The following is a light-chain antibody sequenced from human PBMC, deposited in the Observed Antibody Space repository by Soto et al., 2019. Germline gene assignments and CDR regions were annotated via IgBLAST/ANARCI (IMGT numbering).Light chain of an antibody. J-gene: IGKJ1*01. CDR1: QSVSTY. CDR3: QQRSNWPPT. CDR2: DAS. V-gene: IGKV3-11*01. Sequence: EIMLTQSPDTLSLSPGNRATLSCRASQSVSTYLAWYQQKPGQPPRLLIYDASNRATGIPARFSGSGSGTDFTLTISSLEPEDFGVYYCQQRSNWPPTFGQGTKVEIK.